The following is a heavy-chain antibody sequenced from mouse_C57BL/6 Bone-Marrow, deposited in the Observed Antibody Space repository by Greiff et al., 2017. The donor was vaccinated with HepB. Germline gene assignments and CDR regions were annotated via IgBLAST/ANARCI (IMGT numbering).Heavy chain of an antibody. CDR2: IHPNSGST. CDR1: GYTFTSYW. V-gene: IGHV1-64*01. CDR3: AMLGLRDWYFDV. Sequence: QVQLQQPGAELVKPGASVKLSCKASGYTFTSYWMHWVKQRPGQGLEWIGMIHPNSGSTNYNEKFKSKATLAVDKSSSTAYMQLISLTSEDSAVYYCAMLGLRDWYFDVWGTGTTVTVSS. J-gene: IGHJ1*03. D-gene: IGHD4-1*01.